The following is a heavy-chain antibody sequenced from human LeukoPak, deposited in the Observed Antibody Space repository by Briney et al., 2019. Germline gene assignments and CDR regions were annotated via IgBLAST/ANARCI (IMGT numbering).Heavy chain of an antibody. J-gene: IGHJ4*02. CDR3: ARGYNYGAHYWFDY. Sequence: SETLSLTCTVSDGSINIYYWSWIRQAPGKGLEWIRYIYNSGSTNYNPSLRRRVTISMDTYKIQFSLRLTSVTAADTAMYYCARGYNYGAHYWFDYWGQGTLVTVSS. CDR1: DGSINIYY. V-gene: IGHV4-59*01. CDR2: IYNSGST. D-gene: IGHD5-18*01.